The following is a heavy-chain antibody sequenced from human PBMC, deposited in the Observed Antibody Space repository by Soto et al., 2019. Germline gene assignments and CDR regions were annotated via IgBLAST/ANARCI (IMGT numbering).Heavy chain of an antibody. CDR1: GFNFGFFG. J-gene: IGHJ4*02. Sequence: QIQLVESGGDVVQPGTSLRLSCAASGFNFGFFGMHWVRQAPGKGLEWVAFISGDGINTQYADSLRGRFTLSRDYSRKTMYLQMDSLKDEDTALYYCARGNLSFDFDSWGLGTLVTVSS. CDR3: ARGNLSFDFDS. V-gene: IGHV3-30*03. CDR2: ISGDGINT. D-gene: IGHD1-26*01.